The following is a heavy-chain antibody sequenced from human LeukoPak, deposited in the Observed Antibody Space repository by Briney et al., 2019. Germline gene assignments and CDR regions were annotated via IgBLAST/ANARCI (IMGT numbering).Heavy chain of an antibody. J-gene: IGHJ1*01. CDR1: GFTFSTYA. Sequence: PGGSLRLSCAASGFTFSTYAMSWVRQAPGKGLEWVSSVRGSGDTKYDADSVKGRFTISRDNSKNTLYLQMNSLRAEDTAVYYCARIDQDYGDYEGNEYFQHWGQGTLVTVSS. CDR3: ARIDQDYGDYEGNEYFQH. CDR2: VRGSGDTK. V-gene: IGHV3-23*01. D-gene: IGHD4-17*01.